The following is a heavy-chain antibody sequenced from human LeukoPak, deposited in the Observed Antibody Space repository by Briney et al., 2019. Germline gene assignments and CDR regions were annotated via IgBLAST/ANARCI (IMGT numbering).Heavy chain of an antibody. D-gene: IGHD3-3*01. Sequence: GGSLRLSCAASGFTFSDYGMHWVRQAPGKGLEWVAFIRYDGSTKYYADSVKGRFIISRDNSKNTLDLQMNSLRAEDTAVYYCAAFGVVIAWGQGTLVTVSS. CDR3: AAFGVVIA. J-gene: IGHJ5*02. CDR1: GFTFSDYG. CDR2: IRYDGSTK. V-gene: IGHV3-30*02.